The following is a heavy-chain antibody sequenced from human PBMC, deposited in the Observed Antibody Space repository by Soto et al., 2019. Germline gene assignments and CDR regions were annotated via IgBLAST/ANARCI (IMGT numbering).Heavy chain of an antibody. CDR1: GFTFSTHW. CDR2: IKEDGSES. Sequence: EVQLVESGGDLVQPGGSLRLSGAASGFTFSTHWMSWVRQAPGKGLEWVANIKEDGSESYYADSVKGRFTISRDNAKNSLYLQMNGLRVEDTALYYCAKDVRWGQGTLVTVSS. CDR3: AKDVR. J-gene: IGHJ4*02. V-gene: IGHV3-7*05.